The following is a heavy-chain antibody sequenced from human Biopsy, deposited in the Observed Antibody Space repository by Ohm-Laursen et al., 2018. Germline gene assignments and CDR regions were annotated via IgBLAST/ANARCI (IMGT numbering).Heavy chain of an antibody. CDR2: LFNSANT. Sequence: SQTLSLTCTVSGGSISSGGSYWSWLRQRPGKGLEWIGYLFNSANTYYNPSLKNLITISGDTSKNQFSLKSNSVTAADTAVYYCARGDYFDSNGYFWFDPWGQGTLVTVSS. CDR1: GGSISSGGSY. D-gene: IGHD3-22*01. V-gene: IGHV4-31*01. J-gene: IGHJ5*02. CDR3: ARGDYFDSNGYFWFDP.